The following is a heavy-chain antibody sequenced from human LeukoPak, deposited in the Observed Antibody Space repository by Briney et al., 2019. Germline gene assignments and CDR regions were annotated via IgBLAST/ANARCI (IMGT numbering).Heavy chain of an antibody. CDR2: IYPGDSDT. CDR3: ARHSPWGMVRGVYSDC. CDR1: GYSFTSYW. V-gene: IGHV5-51*01. J-gene: IGHJ4*02. Sequence: GESLKISCKGSGYSFTSYWIGWVRQMPGKGLEWMGIIYPGDSDTRYSPSFQGQVTISADKSISTAYLQWSSLKASDTAMYYCARHSPWGMVRGVYSDCWGQGTLVTVSS. D-gene: IGHD3-10*01.